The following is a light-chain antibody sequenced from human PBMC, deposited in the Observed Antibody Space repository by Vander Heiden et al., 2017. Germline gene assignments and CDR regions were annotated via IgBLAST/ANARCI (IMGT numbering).Light chain of an antibody. J-gene: IGKJ1*01. Sequence: DIVMTQSPDSLAVSLGERATINCKSSQSVLVSSNNQDNLAWFQQKPGQPPKLVIYGPSTRESGVPDRFSGSGSGTDFTLTISSLQAEDVAVYYCQQYYSIPWTFGQGTKVEIK. CDR1: QSVLVSSNNQDN. CDR2: GPS. V-gene: IGKV4-1*01. CDR3: QQYYSIPWT.